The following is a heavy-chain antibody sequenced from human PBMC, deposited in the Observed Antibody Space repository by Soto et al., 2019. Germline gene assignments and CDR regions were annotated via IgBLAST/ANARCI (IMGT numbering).Heavy chain of an antibody. D-gene: IGHD3-22*01. V-gene: IGHV3-30*18. J-gene: IGHJ4*02. CDR1: GFTFSSYG. CDR2: ISYDGSNK. Sequence: GGSLRLSCAASGFTFSSYGMHWVRQAPGKGLEWVAVISYDGSNKYYADSEKGRFTISRDNSKNTLYLQMNSLRAEDTAVYYCAKDRRRDYYDSSGSDYWGQGALVTVSS. CDR3: AKDRRRDYYDSSGSDY.